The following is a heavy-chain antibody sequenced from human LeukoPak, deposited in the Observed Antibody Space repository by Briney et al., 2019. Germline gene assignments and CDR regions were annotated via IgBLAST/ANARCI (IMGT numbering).Heavy chain of an antibody. CDR2: INHSGST. J-gene: IGHJ4*02. CDR3: ARADTAMNPSFDY. V-gene: IGHV4-34*01. D-gene: IGHD5-18*01. CDR1: GGSISSYY. Sequence: SETLSLTCTVSGGSISSYYWSWIRQPPGKGLEWIGEINHSGSTNYNPSLKSRVTISVDTSKNQFSLKLSSMTAADTAVYYCARADTAMNPSFDYWGQGTLVTVSS.